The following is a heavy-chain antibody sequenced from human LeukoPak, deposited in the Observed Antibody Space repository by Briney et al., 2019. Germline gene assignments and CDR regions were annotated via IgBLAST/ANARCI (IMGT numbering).Heavy chain of an antibody. J-gene: IGHJ3*02. CDR2: IYYSGST. CDR1: GGSISSYY. Sequence: SETLSLTCTVPGGSISSYYWSWIRQPPGKGLEWIGYIYYSGSTNYNPSLKSRVTISVDTSKNQFSLKLSSVTAADTAVYYCARDYGDYVMRAFDIWGQGTMVTVSS. CDR3: ARDYGDYVMRAFDI. D-gene: IGHD4-17*01. V-gene: IGHV4-59*01.